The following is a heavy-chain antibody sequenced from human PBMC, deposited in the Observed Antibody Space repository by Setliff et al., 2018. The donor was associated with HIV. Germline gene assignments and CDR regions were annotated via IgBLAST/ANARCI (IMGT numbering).Heavy chain of an antibody. D-gene: IGHD3-22*01. V-gene: IGHV5-51*01. CDR1: GYSFSTYW. CDR3: ASLSGYSDDAFDV. CDR2: MYPGTSTT. J-gene: IGHJ3*01. Sequence: GESLKISCQGSGYSFSTYWIGWVRQMPGKGLEWMGIMYPGTSTTKYSPSFQGQVTISADKSISTTYLKWSSLKASDTAMYYCASLSGYSDDAFDVWGQGTMVTVSS.